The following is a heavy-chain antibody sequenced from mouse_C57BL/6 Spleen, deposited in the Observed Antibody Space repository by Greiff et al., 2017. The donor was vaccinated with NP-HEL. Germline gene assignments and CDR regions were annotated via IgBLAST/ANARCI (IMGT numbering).Heavy chain of an antibody. CDR1: GYSITSGYD. CDR2: ISYSGST. Sequence: EVQVVESGPGMVKPSQSLSLTCTVTGYSITSGYDWHWIRHFPGNKLEWMGYISYSGSTNYNPSLKSRISITHDTSKNHFFLKLNSVTTEDTATYYCARGDYGSNPFDYWGQGTTLTVSS. CDR3: ARGDYGSNPFDY. V-gene: IGHV3-1*01. J-gene: IGHJ2*01. D-gene: IGHD1-1*01.